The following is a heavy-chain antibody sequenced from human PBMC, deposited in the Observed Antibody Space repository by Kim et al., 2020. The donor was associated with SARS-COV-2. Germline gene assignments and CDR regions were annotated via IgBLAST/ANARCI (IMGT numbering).Heavy chain of an antibody. J-gene: IGHJ6*03. Sequence: SETLSLTCTVSGDSMNSGTYYWSWIRQHPGKGLEWIGYISYSGSTYYNPSLKSRVSISEDTSKTQFSLNLTSVTGADTAVYYCARTLGKSSSYRDGWG. D-gene: IGHD1-26*01. V-gene: IGHV4-31*03. CDR2: ISYSGST. CDR3: ARTLGKSSSYRDG. CDR1: GDSMNSGTYY.